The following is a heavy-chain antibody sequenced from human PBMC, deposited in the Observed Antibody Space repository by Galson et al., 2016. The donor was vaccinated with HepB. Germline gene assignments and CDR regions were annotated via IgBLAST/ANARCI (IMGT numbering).Heavy chain of an antibody. Sequence: SVKVSCKAFAYNFRNYGISWVRQAPGQGLEWMGRINVYSGDTDYAQKFQGRVTMTTDTSKNTAYMEMRSLRPDDTAVYYCATSSTDHNWFDPWGQGTLVTVSS. CDR2: INVYSGDT. J-gene: IGHJ5*02. CDR3: ATSSTDHNWFDP. V-gene: IGHV1-18*01. CDR1: AYNFRNYG.